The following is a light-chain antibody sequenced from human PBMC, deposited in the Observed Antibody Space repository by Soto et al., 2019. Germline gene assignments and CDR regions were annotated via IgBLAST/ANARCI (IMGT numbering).Light chain of an antibody. Sequence: DIQMTQSPSTLSASVGDRVTITCRASQTISNWLAWYQQKPGKAPKLLIYDASSLESGIPSRFSGSGSGTEFTLTISSLQPDDFATYYCQQYKSYSWTFGQGTKVEI. J-gene: IGKJ1*01. CDR3: QQYKSYSWT. CDR1: QTISNW. CDR2: DAS. V-gene: IGKV1-5*01.